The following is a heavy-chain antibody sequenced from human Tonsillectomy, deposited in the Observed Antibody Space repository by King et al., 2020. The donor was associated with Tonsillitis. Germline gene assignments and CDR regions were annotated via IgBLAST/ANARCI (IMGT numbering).Heavy chain of an antibody. CDR2: ISRTSSER. J-gene: IGHJ4*02. CDR1: GFTFSSYS. CDR3: VRRASVRGIDY. D-gene: IGHD3-10*01. V-gene: IGHV3-21*01. Sequence: VQLVESGGGLVKPGESLRLSCAASGFTFSSYSMSWVRQAPGKGLEWVSSISRTSSERYYGDSVKGRVTITRDNDEKSLYLQMNSLRVEDTAVYYCVRRASVRGIDYWGQGTLVTVSS.